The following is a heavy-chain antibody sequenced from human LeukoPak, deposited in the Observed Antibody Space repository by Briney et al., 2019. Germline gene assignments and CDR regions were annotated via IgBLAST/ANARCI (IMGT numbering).Heavy chain of an antibody. CDR3: ARRGDSYAFDI. CDR1: GYTFTGYY. CDR2: TNPNRGGT. V-gene: IGHV1-2*02. D-gene: IGHD2-21*02. J-gene: IGHJ3*02. Sequence: EASVRLSCKASGYTFTGYYMHWVRQAPGQGLEWMGWTNPNRGGTNYAQKFQGRVTMTRDTSTSTAYMELSRLRSDDTAVYYCARRGDSYAFDIWGQGTMVTVSS.